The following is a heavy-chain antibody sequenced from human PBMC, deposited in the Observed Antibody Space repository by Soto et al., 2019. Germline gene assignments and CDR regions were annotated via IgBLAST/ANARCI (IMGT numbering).Heavy chain of an antibody. CDR3: ARDRFDTSGYYYSY. Sequence: SETLSLTCAVSGGSISTSNWWSWVRQPPGKGLEWIGEVYRTGSTDYNPSLESRLTISVDKSKNQFSLKLTSVTAADTAVYYCARDRFDTSGYYYSYSGQGIQVTVSS. J-gene: IGHJ4*02. CDR2: VYRTGST. V-gene: IGHV4-4*02. D-gene: IGHD3-22*01. CDR1: GGSISTSNW.